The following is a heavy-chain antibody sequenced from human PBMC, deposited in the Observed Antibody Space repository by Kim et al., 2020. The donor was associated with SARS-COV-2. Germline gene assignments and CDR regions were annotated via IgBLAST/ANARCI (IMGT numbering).Heavy chain of an antibody. CDR3: VTGIAMYVVVTKGMD. CDR2: IYYSSNT. V-gene: IGHV4-31*01. CDR1: GGSISSGCWY. J-gene: IGHJ6*03. Sequence: SETLSLTCTVSGGSISSGCWYWSWLRQRTGMELVGIMYIYYSSNTYYYLNLQSTVSISVAKSQNHLTLKPRSVTAADTAVYYCVTGIAMYVVVTKGMD. D-gene: IGHD2-21*02.